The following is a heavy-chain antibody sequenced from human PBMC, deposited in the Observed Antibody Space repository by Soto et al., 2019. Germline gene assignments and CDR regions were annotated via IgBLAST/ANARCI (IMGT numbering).Heavy chain of an antibody. D-gene: IGHD3-9*01. CDR1: GGSISSSSYY. CDR3: ARRGTFGILTGYYPPFDY. CDR2: IYYSGST. V-gene: IGHV4-39*01. Sequence: SETLSLTCTVSGGSISSSSYYWGWIRQPPGKGLEWIGSIYYSGSTYYNPSLKSRVTISVDTSKNQFSLKLSSVTAADTAVYYCARRGTFGILTGYYPPFDYWGQGTLVTV. J-gene: IGHJ4*02.